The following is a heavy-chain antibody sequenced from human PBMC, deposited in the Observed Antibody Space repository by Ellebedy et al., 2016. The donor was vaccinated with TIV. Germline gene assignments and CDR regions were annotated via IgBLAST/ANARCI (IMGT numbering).Heavy chain of an antibody. CDR2: IRYDGDNK. V-gene: IGHV3-30*02. Sequence: GESLKISCAASGFTFSTYGMHWVRQAPGKGLEWVAFIRYDGDNKYYADSVKGRFTISRDNSKNTLYLQMNSLRPEDTAVYYCARDPFCGGTSGYFDLWGRGTLVTVSS. CDR1: GFTFSTYG. D-gene: IGHD4-23*01. CDR3: ARDPFCGGTSGYFDL. J-gene: IGHJ2*01.